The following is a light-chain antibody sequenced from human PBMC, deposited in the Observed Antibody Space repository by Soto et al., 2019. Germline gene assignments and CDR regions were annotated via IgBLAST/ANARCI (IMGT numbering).Light chain of an antibody. V-gene: IGLV2-23*02. CDR2: EVS. J-gene: IGLJ1*01. Sequence: QSALTQPASVSGSPGQSITISCTGTSSDVGSYNLVSWYQQHPGKAPKLMIYEVSKRPSGVSNRFSGSKSGKTASLTISGLQAEDEADYYCCSYARSSTFPNYIFGTGTKVTVL. CDR3: CSYARSSTFPNYI. CDR1: SSDVGSYNL.